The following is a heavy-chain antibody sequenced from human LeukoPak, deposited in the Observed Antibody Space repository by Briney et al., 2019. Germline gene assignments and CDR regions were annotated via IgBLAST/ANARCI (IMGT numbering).Heavy chain of an antibody. J-gene: IGHJ6*02. D-gene: IGHD2-21*02. V-gene: IGHV1-2*02. CDR2: INPNSGGT. CDR3: ARGDRPPWYYYGMDV. Sequence: GASVKVSCKASGYTFTGYYMHWVRQAPGQGLEWMGWINPNSGGTNYAQKFQGRVTMTRDGSISTAYMELSRLRSDDTAVYYCARGDRPPWYYYGMDVWGQGTTVTVSS. CDR1: GYTFTGYY.